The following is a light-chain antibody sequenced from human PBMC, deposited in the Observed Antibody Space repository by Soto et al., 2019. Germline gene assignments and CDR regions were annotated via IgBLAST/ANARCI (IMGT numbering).Light chain of an antibody. V-gene: IGKV4-1*01. CDR2: WAS. CDR3: QQYDDAPQT. Sequence: DIVMTQSPDSLAVSLGERATINCKSSQSVLYSSNNKNYLAWYHQKPGQPPKLLIYWASTRESGVPNRFSGSGAGTDFTLTISSLQAEDVAYYYCQQYDDAPQTFGQGTKVEIK. J-gene: IGKJ1*01. CDR1: QSVLYSSNNKNY.